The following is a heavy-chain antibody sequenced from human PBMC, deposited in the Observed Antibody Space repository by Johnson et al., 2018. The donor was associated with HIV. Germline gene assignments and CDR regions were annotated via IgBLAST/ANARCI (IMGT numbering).Heavy chain of an antibody. J-gene: IGHJ3*02. CDR1: GFTFSSYA. V-gene: IGHV3-30-3*01. CDR3: AREGYYNFWSGADAFDI. D-gene: IGHD3-3*01. CDR2: ISYDGSNK. Sequence: QEQLVESGGGVVQPGRSLRLSCAASGFTFSSYAMHWVRQAPGKGLEWVAVISYDGSNKYYADSVKGRFTISRDNSKNTLYLQMNSLRAEDTAVYYCAREGYYNFWSGADAFDIWGQGTVVTVSS.